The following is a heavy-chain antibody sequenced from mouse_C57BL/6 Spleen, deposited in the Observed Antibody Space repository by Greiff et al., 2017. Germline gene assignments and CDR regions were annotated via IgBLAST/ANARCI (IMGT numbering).Heavy chain of an antibody. Sequence: EVQLQQSGPGMVKPSQSLSLTCTVTGYSITSGYDWHWIRHFPGNKLEWMGYISNRGSPNYNPSLNSRIAITHDTSKNLYFLKLNSVTTEDTATYNCARGDSLYAMDYWGQGTSVTVSA. J-gene: IGHJ4*01. CDR3: ARGDSLYAMDY. CDR1: GYSITSGYD. V-gene: IGHV3-1*01. CDR2: ISNRGSP.